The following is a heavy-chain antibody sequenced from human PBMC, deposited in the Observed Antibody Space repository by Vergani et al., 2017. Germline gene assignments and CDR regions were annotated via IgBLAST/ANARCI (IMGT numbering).Heavy chain of an antibody. CDR3: ARLQVIVGATTYYYGMDV. CDR1: GYTFTDYY. CDR2: VDPEDGET. Sequence: EVQLVQSGAEVKKPGATVKISCKVSGYTFTDYYMHWVQQAPGKGLEWMGLVDPEDGETIYAEKFQGRVTITADTSTDTAYMELSSLRSEYTAVYYCARLQVIVGATTYYYGMDVWGQGTTVTVSS. V-gene: IGHV1-69-2*01. D-gene: IGHD1-26*01. J-gene: IGHJ6*02.